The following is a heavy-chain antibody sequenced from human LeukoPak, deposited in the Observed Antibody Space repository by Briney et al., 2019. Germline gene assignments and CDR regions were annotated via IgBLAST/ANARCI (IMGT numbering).Heavy chain of an antibody. D-gene: IGHD4-23*01. CDR2: IYCSGST. CDR3: ARHPDPYGGTCFDY. Sequence: SETLSLTCTVSGGSISSSGYYWGWMRQRPGKGLEWIGSIYCSGSTYYNPSLKSRVTISVDTSKNQFSLKLSSVNAADTAVYSCARHPDPYGGTCFDYWSQGTLVTVSS. J-gene: IGHJ4*02. CDR1: GGSISSSGYY. V-gene: IGHV4-39*01.